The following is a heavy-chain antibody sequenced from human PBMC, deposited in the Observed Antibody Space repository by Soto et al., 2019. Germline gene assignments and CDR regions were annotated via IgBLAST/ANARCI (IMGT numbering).Heavy chain of an antibody. J-gene: IGHJ6*02. V-gene: IGHV3-48*03. CDR1: GFTFSSYE. CDR2: ISSSGSTI. Sequence: GGSLRLSCAASGFTFSSYEMNWVRQAPGKGLEWVSYISSSGSTIYYADSVKGRFTISRDNAKNSLYLQMNSLRAEDTAVYYCAEDSYYYGMDVWGQGATVTVSS. D-gene: IGHD2-15*01. CDR3: AEDSYYYGMDV.